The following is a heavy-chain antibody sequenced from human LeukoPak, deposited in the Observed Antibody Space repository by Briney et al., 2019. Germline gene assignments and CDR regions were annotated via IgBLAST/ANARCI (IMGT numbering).Heavy chain of an antibody. J-gene: IGHJ4*02. CDR1: GGTFSSYA. CDR3: ARAGYSSGWYKYYFDY. Sequence: GASVKVSCKASGGTFSSYAISWVRQAPGQGLEWMGRSIPILGIANYAQKFQGRVTITADKSTSTAYMELSSLRSEDTAVYYCARAGYSSGWYKYYFDYWGQGTLVTVSS. CDR2: SIPILGIA. V-gene: IGHV1-69*04. D-gene: IGHD6-19*01.